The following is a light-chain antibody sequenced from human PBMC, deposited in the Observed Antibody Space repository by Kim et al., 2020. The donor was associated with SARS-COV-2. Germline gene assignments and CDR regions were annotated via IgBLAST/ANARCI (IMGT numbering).Light chain of an antibody. V-gene: IGKV3-20*01. CDR3: QQYGSTPYS. Sequence: LSPGDRATLSCRATQSIGSNYLAWFQQKPGQAPRLLIYAASSRATVIPDRFSGSGSGADFTLTISRLEPEDFAVYYCQQYGSTPYSFGQGTKLEIK. J-gene: IGKJ2*03. CDR1: QSIGSNY. CDR2: AAS.